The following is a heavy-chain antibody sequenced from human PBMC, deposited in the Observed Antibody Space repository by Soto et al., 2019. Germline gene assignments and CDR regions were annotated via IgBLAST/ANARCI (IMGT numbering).Heavy chain of an antibody. CDR3: AKDRGRFGELLFYYYYGMDV. D-gene: IGHD3-10*01. CDR2: ISYDGSNK. Sequence: GGSLRLSCAASGFTFSSYGMHWVRQAPGKGLEWVAVISYDGSNKYYADSVKGRFTISRDNSKNTLYLQMNSLRAEDTAVYYCAKDRGRFGELLFYYYYGMDVWGQGTTVTVSS. CDR1: GFTFSSYG. J-gene: IGHJ6*02. V-gene: IGHV3-30*18.